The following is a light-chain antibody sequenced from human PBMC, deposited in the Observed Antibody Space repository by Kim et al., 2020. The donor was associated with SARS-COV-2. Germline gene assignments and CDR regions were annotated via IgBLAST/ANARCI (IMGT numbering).Light chain of an antibody. CDR3: QSFEVRALT. CDR2: GTY. Sequence: EIVLTQSPGTLSLSPGESATLSCRASQSVTSTYLAWFQQRPGQAPRLLIYGTYNRAPGIPDRFSGSGSGTDFTLTISRLEPEDFAVYFCQSFEVRALTFGGGTKLEI. CDR1: QSVTSTY. J-gene: IGKJ4*01. V-gene: IGKV3-20*01.